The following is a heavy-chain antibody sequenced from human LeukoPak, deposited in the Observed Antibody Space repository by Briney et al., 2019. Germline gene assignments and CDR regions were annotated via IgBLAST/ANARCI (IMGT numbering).Heavy chain of an antibody. CDR3: ARYYNWFDP. D-gene: IGHD2-8*01. CDR1: GFTFCSHR. J-gene: IGHJ5*02. CDR2: IKQDGSEK. V-gene: IGHV3-7*01. Sequence: GGSLRLSCAASGFTFCSHRMSWVPQAPGKGVEWVANIKQDGSEKSYVDSVKGRYHIYRDNAKNSLYLQMNSLRAEDTAVYYCARYYNWFDPWGQGTLVAVSS.